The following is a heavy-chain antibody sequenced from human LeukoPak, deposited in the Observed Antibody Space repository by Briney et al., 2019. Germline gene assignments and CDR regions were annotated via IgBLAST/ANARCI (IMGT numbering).Heavy chain of an antibody. CDR1: GFTFSSYA. CDR2: ISGSGGGTS. J-gene: IGHJ4*02. D-gene: IGHD1-26*01. Sequence: AGGSLRLSCAASGFTFSSYAMSWVRQAPGKGLEWVSAISGSGGGTSYYADSVKGRFTISRDNAKNSLYLQMNSLRAEDTALYYCAKDINPSLGGGTEFDYWGQGTLVTVSS. V-gene: IGHV3-23*01. CDR3: AKDINPSLGGGTEFDY.